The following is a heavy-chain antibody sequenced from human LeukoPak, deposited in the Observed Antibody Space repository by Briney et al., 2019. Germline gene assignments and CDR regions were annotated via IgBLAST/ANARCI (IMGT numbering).Heavy chain of an antibody. D-gene: IGHD3-10*01. Sequence: ASVKVSCKVSGYTLTELSMHWVRQAPGKGLEWMGGFDPEDGETIYAQKFQGRVTMTEDTSTDTAYMELSSLRSEDTAAYYCATVVWFGELLPFDYWGQGTLVNVSS. CDR2: FDPEDGET. J-gene: IGHJ4*02. CDR1: GYTLTELS. CDR3: ATVVWFGELLPFDY. V-gene: IGHV1-24*01.